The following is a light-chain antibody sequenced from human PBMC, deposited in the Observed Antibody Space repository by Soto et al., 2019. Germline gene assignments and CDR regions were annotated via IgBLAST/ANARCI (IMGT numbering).Light chain of an antibody. V-gene: IGKV1-9*01. CDR2: AAS. Sequence: DIQLTQSPSFLSASVGDRVTITCRASQGISSYLAWYQQKPGEAPKFLIYAASTLRGGVPSRFSGSGSGTEFTLTISSLQPEDFATDKCQGLNDYPLTFGQGTRLEI. CDR1: QGISSY. CDR3: QGLNDYPLT. J-gene: IGKJ5*01.